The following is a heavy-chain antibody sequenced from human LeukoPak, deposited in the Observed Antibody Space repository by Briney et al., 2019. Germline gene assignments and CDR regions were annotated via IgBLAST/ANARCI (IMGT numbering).Heavy chain of an antibody. CDR1: GGTFSSYA. Sequence: SVKVSCKASGGTFSSYAISWVRQAPGQGLEWMGGIIPIFGTANYAQKFQGRVTITADESTSTAYMELSSLRSEDTAAYYCARDLVEMATMEYWGQGTLVTVSS. CDR2: IIPIFGTA. CDR3: ARDLVEMATMEY. J-gene: IGHJ4*02. V-gene: IGHV1-69*13. D-gene: IGHD5-24*01.